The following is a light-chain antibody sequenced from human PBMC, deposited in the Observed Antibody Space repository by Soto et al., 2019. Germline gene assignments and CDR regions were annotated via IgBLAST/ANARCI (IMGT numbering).Light chain of an antibody. V-gene: IGLV2-8*01. CDR1: SSDVGNYDY. CDR3: HSYGGRNNYV. CDR2: EVS. J-gene: IGLJ1*01. Sequence: QSVLTQPPSASGSPGQSVTISCTGTSSDVGNYDYVSWYQQHPGKAPKLIIYEVSYRPSGVPDRFSGSKSGNTASLTVSGLQAEDEADYYCHSYGGRNNYVFGSGTKVTDL.